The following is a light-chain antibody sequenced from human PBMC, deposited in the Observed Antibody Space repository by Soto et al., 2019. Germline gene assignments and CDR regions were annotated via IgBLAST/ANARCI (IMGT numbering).Light chain of an antibody. CDR1: SSDVGGYNY. J-gene: IGLJ1*01. CDR3: SSYTSISTLV. Sequence: QSVLTQPASVSGSPGQSITISCTGTSSDVGGYNYVSWYQQHPGKAPKLMIYEVSNRPSGVSNRFSGSKSVNTASLTISGLQAEDAADYYGSSYTSISTLVFGTGTKLTVL. V-gene: IGLV2-14*01. CDR2: EVS.